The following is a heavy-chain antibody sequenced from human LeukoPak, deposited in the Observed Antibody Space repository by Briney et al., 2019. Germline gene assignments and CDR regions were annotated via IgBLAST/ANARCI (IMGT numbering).Heavy chain of an antibody. CDR1: GGSFSGYY. V-gene: IGHV4-34*01. CDR2: INHSGST. Sequence: SETLSLTCAVYGGSFSGYYWSWIRQPPGKGLEWIGEINHSGSTNYNPSLKSRVTISVDTSKNQFSLKLSSVTAADTAVYYCARGLAESIRGYYYYYMDVWGKGTTVTVS. J-gene: IGHJ6*03. D-gene: IGHD1-14*01. CDR3: ARGLAESIRGYYYYYMDV.